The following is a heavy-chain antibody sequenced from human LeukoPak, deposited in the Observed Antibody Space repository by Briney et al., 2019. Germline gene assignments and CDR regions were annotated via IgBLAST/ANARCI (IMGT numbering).Heavy chain of an antibody. V-gene: IGHV6-1*01. Sequence: SQTLSLTCVISGDSVSSNSAAWNWIRQSPSRGLEWLSRTYYRSKWYNDYAVSVKSRITISSDTSKNQISLQLNSVTPEDTAVYYCARDVYDDGRGNPACAFDIWGQGTMVTVSS. CDR1: GDSVSSNSAA. J-gene: IGHJ3*02. CDR2: TYYRSKWYN. D-gene: IGHD5/OR15-5a*01. CDR3: ARDVYDDGRGNPACAFDI.